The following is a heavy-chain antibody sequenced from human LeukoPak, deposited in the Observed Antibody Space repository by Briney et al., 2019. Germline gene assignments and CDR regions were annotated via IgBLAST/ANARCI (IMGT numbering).Heavy chain of an antibody. D-gene: IGHD6-19*01. Sequence: ASVTVSCKASGGTFSRYTISWVRQAPGQGLEWMGRIIPILGIANYAQKFQGRVTITADKSTSTAYMELSSLRSEDTAVYYCARSRTSGWYPLFDYWGQGTLVTASS. V-gene: IGHV1-69*02. CDR1: GGTFSRYT. J-gene: IGHJ4*02. CDR2: IIPILGIA. CDR3: ARSRTSGWYPLFDY.